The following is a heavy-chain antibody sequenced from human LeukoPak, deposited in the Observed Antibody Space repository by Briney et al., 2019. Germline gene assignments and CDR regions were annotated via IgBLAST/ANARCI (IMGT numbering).Heavy chain of an antibody. CDR1: GGTFSSYA. V-gene: IGHV1-69*13. J-gene: IGHJ3*02. D-gene: IGHD1-7*01. CDR3: ARGNSQYGRYDAFDI. CDR2: IIPIFGTA. Sequence: SVKVSCTASGGTFSSYAISWVRQAPGQGLEWMGGIIPIFGTANYAQKFQGRVTITADGSTSTAYMELSSLRSEDTAVYYCARGNSQYGRYDAFDIWGQGTMVTVSS.